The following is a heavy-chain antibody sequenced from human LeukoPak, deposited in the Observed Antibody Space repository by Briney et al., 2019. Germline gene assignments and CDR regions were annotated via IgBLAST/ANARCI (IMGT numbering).Heavy chain of an antibody. J-gene: IGHJ4*02. CDR3: AKARRQAAVDY. Sequence: PGGSLRLSCAASGFSFSRYWMHWVRQVPGKGLLWVSRINTDGTTIDYAGSVKGRFTISRDNSKNTLYLQMNSLRAEDTAVYYCAKARRQAAVDYWGQGTLVTVSS. V-gene: IGHV3-74*01. CDR2: INTDGTTI. D-gene: IGHD2-15*01. CDR1: GFSFSRYW.